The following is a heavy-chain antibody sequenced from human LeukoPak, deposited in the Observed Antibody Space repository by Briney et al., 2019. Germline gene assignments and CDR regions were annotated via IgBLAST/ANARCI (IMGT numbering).Heavy chain of an antibody. CDR1: GGSVSGYY. J-gene: IGHJ4*02. CDR3: ARVPLRFLEPFDY. V-gene: IGHV4-34*01. D-gene: IGHD3-3*01. Sequence: PSETLSLTCAVYGGSVSGYYWSWIRQPPEKELEWIGEISHRGRTHYTPSLQSRVTMSVDTSKTQFVLNLNSVTAADTAVYYCARVPLRFLEPFDYWGQGILVTVSS. CDR2: ISHRGRT.